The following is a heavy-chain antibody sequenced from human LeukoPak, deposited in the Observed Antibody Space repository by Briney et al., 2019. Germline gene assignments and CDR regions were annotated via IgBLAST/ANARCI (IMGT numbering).Heavy chain of an antibody. CDR1: GYTFTSYG. V-gene: IGHV1-18*01. Sequence: ASVKVSCKASGYTFTSYGICWVRQAPGQGLEWMGWISAYNGNTNYAQKLQGRVTMTTDTSTSTAYMELRSLRSDDTAVYYCASASGSYRNNWFDPGAREPWSPSPQ. J-gene: IGHJ5*02. CDR3: ASASGSYRNNWFDP. D-gene: IGHD1-26*01. CDR2: ISAYNGNT.